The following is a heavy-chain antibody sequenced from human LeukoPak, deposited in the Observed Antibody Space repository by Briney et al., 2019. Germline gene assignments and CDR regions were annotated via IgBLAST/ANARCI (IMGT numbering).Heavy chain of an antibody. Sequence: GGSLRLSCAASGFTFSSYWMSWVRQAPGKGLEGVAKIKQDGSEKYYVDSVKGRFTISRDNAKNSLYLQMNSLRAEDTAVYYCARYYCTSTTCYLFDYWGQGTLVTVSS. J-gene: IGHJ4*02. V-gene: IGHV3-7*03. CDR2: IKQDGSEK. CDR1: GFTFSSYW. CDR3: ARYYCTSTTCYLFDY. D-gene: IGHD2-2*01.